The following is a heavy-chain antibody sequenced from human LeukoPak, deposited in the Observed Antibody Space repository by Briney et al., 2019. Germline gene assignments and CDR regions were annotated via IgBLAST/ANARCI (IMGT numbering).Heavy chain of an antibody. CDR2: ISAYNGNT. Sequence: GASVKVSCKASGYTFTSYGISWVRQAPGQGLEWMGWISAYNGNTNYAQKLQGRVTMTTDTSTSTAYMELRSLRSDDTAVYYCARDGQSDDIVVVPAASGWFDPWGQGTLVTVSS. J-gene: IGHJ5*02. CDR3: ARDGQSDDIVVVPAASGWFDP. V-gene: IGHV1-18*01. CDR1: GYTFTSYG. D-gene: IGHD2-2*01.